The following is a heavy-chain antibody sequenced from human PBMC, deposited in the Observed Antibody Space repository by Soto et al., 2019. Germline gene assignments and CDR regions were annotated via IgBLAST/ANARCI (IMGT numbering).Heavy chain of an antibody. CDR1: GFTFNTYA. J-gene: IGHJ4*02. V-gene: IGHV3-30*18. Sequence: QVHLVESGGGVVQPGEYQRISCAASGFTFNTYAMHWLRQAPGKGLEWVAIISYDATNKFYTDSVKGRFTISRDNSKNTLYLQMNSLRDEDTAVYYCAKTDPGGRCAGICYPDFWGQGTLVTVSS. D-gene: IGHD2-15*01. CDR2: ISYDATNK. CDR3: AKTDPGGRCAGICYPDF.